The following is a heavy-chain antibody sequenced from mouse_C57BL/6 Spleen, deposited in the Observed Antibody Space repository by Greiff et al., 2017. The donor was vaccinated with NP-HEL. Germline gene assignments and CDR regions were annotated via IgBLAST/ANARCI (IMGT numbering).Heavy chain of an antibody. Sequence: QVQLQQPGAELVKPGASVKLSCKASGYTFTSYWMQWVKQRPGQGLEWIGEIDPSDSYTNYNQKFKGKATLTVDTSSSTAYMQLSSLTSEDSAVYYCARTQGRLLRGYWGQGTTLTVSS. J-gene: IGHJ2*01. CDR1: GYTFTSYW. CDR3: ARTQGRLLRGY. D-gene: IGHD2-3*01. V-gene: IGHV1-50*01. CDR2: IDPSDSYT.